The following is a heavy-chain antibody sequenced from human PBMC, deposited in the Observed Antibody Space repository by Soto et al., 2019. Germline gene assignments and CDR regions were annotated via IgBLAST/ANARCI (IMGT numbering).Heavy chain of an antibody. CDR3: AKSGCSCTTCYVNY. V-gene: IGHV3-30*18. D-gene: IGHD2-2*01. CDR1: GFAFSTYG. CDR2: ISFDGSNK. Sequence: QVQLVESGGGVVQPGRSLRLSCAASGFAFSTYGMHWVRQAPGEGLEWVAVISFDGSNKDYADSVKGRLTISRDNSKNTLYLQMNSLRAEDTAVYYCAKSGCSCTTCYVNYWGRGTLVIVSS. J-gene: IGHJ4*02.